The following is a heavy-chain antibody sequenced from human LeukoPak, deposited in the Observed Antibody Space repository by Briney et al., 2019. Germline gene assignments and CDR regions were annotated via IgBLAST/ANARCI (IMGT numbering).Heavy chain of an antibody. CDR3: ARMSSSGYYYFDY. J-gene: IGHJ4*02. CDR1: GYTFTGYY. Sequence: ASVKVSCKASGYTFTGYYMHWVRQAPGQGLEWMGWMNPNSGNTGYAQKFQGRVTMTRNTSISTAYMELSSLRSEDTAVYYCARMSSSGYYYFDYWGQGTLVTVSS. V-gene: IGHV1-8*02. CDR2: MNPNSGNT. D-gene: IGHD3-22*01.